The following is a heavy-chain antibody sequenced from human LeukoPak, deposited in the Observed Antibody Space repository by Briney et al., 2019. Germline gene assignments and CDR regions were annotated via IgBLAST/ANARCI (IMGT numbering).Heavy chain of an antibody. CDR3: VTSIALAGWGGFDV. V-gene: IGHV4-4*02. CDR2: IYHSGST. CDR1: GVSISSGHW. D-gene: IGHD6-13*01. Sequence: SETLSLTCAVSGVSISSGHWWSWVRQPPGKGLEWIGEIYHSGSTNYHASLKSRVTISVDTSKNQFSLKLNSVTVADTAVYYCVTSIALAGWGGFDVWGQGRMVTVSS. J-gene: IGHJ3*01.